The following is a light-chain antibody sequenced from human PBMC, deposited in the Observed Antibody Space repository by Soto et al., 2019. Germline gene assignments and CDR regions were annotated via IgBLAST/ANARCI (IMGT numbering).Light chain of an antibody. V-gene: IGKV2-30*01. CDR3: MQALQTPLT. Sequence: EVVMTQSPLSLPVTLGQPASMSFSSSQSLVYTDGNTYLNWFHQRPGQSPRRLIYLGSNRSSGVPDRFSGSGSGTDFTLKISRVEAEDVGVYYCMQALQTPLTFGGGTKVDIK. CDR2: LGS. J-gene: IGKJ4*01. CDR1: QSLVYTDGNTY.